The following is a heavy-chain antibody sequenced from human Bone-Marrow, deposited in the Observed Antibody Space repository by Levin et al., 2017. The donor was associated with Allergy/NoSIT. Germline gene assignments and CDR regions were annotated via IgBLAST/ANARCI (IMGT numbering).Heavy chain of an antibody. J-gene: IGHJ4*02. Sequence: KAGESLKISCVASGFTLSNVWMSWVRQAPGKGLEWVGRIKSKTDGGSPDYAAPVKGRFTISRDDSKNILYLHMYSLKTDDAAVYYCATEIPNTYYYESSGFDYWGQGTRVTVSS. CDR3: ATEIPNTYYYESSGFDY. V-gene: IGHV3-15*01. CDR2: IKSKTDGGSP. CDR1: GFTLSNVW. D-gene: IGHD3-22*01.